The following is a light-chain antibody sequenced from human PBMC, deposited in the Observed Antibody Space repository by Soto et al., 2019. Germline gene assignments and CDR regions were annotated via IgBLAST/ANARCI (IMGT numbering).Light chain of an antibody. CDR1: QSITSY. Sequence: DIQMTQSPSSLSASVGDRVTITCRASQSITSYLNWYQQKPGKAPKLLIYAASRSQSGVPSRFSXXXXGXXXXXXXXXLQPXDFXXXXXXXSYNTPYTFGQGTKLEIK. CDR3: XXSYNTPYT. J-gene: IGKJ2*01. V-gene: IGKV1-39*01. CDR2: AAS.